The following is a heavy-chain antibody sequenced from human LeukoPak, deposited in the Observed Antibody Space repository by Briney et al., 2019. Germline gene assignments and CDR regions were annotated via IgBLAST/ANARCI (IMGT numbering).Heavy chain of an antibody. J-gene: IGHJ5*02. CDR2: IYPGDSDT. CDR1: GYSFTNYW. D-gene: IGHD3-3*01. V-gene: IGHV5-51*01. CDR3: ARCPNPGLLEWFHH. Sequence: GESLKISCKASGYSFTNYWIGWVRQMPGKGLEWMGIIYPGDSDTTYSPSFQGQVTISADKSINTAYLQWSSLKASDTAVYYCARCPNPGLLEWFHHWGQGTLVTVSS.